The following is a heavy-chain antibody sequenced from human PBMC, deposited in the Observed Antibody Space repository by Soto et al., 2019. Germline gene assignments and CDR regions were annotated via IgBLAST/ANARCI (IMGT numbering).Heavy chain of an antibody. V-gene: IGHV1-69*01. D-gene: IGHD3-10*01. Sequence: QVQVVQSGVEVRRPGSSVKVSCKASGDTFKNCVISWVRQAPGQGLEWMGGIIPVFGTTDFAQRFQGRLTITTDEYTTTAYMELSRLRSEDTAAYYCAAELGFGKLSVVWGQGTTVIVSS. J-gene: IGHJ6*02. CDR2: IIPVFGTT. CDR3: AAELGFGKLSVV. CDR1: GDTFKNCV.